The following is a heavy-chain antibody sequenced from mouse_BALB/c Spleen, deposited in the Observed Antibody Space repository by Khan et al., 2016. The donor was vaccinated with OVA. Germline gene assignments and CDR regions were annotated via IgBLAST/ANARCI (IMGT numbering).Heavy chain of an antibody. Sequence: QVQLKQSGPGLVAPSQSLSITCTVSGFSLTRHGIHWVRQPPGKGLEWLGIIWAGGSTNYNSALMSRLSITKDSSKSQVFLKMNSRQTDDAAIYYCARDRESDYFDYWGQGTTLTVSS. V-gene: IGHV2-9*02. CDR2: IWAGGST. J-gene: IGHJ2*01. CDR1: GFSLTRHG. CDR3: ARDRESDYFDY.